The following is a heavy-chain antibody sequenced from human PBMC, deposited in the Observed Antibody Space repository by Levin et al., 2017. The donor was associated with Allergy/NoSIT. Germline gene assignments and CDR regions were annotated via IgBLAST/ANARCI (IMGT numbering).Heavy chain of an antibody. CDR2: IYPGDSDT. V-gene: IGHV5-51*01. Sequence: GASVKVSCKGSGYSFTSYWIGWVRQMPGKGLEWMGIIYPGDSDTRYSPSFQGQVTISADKSISTAYLQWSSLKASDTAMYYCARQDCSGGSCYGTGWFDPWGQGTLVTVSS. CDR3: ARQDCSGGSCYGTGWFDP. D-gene: IGHD2-15*01. J-gene: IGHJ5*02. CDR1: GYSFTSYW.